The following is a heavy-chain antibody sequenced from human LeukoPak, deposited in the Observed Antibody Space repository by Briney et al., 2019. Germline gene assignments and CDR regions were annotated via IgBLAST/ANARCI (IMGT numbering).Heavy chain of an antibody. Sequence: GGSLRLSCEGSAFIFSGHWMNWVRQTPGKGLEWVASIKEDGSERQYVDSVKGRFSISRDNTKGSLFLQLNSLRAEDTAVYYCARRSRYCSSTSCYRSVDTAMVNYYYYGMDVWGQGTTVTVSS. D-gene: IGHD2-2*02. J-gene: IGHJ6*02. CDR1: AFIFSGHW. CDR2: IKEDGSER. CDR3: ARRSRYCSSTSCYRSVDTAMVNYYYYGMDV. V-gene: IGHV3-7*01.